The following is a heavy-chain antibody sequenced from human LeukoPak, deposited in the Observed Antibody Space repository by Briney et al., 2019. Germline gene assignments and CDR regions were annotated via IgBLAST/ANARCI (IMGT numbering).Heavy chain of an antibody. V-gene: IGHV1-46*01. Sequence: GASVKVSCKASGHTFTSYYMHWVRQAPGQGLEWMGIINPSGGSTSYAQKFQGRVTMTTDTSTSTAYMELRSLRSDDTAVYYCARTYYDYVWGSYLIDYWGQGTLVTVSS. D-gene: IGHD3-16*02. CDR2: INPSGGST. CDR3: ARTYYDYVWGSYLIDY. CDR1: GHTFTSYY. J-gene: IGHJ4*02.